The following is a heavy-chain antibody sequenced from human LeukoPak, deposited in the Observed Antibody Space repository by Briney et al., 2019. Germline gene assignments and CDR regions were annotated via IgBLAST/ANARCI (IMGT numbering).Heavy chain of an antibody. CDR2: IYHSGVT. CDR3: ARFIRYFDWPAIGY. CDR1: GYSISSGYY. J-gene: IGHJ4*02. V-gene: IGHV4-38-2*02. Sequence: PSETLSLTCTVSGYSISSGYYWGWIRQPPGKGLEWIGSIYHSGVTYYKPSLKSRVTISVDTSKNQLSLEVTSVTAADTAVYYCARFIRYFDWPAIGYWGQGTLVAVSS. D-gene: IGHD3-9*01.